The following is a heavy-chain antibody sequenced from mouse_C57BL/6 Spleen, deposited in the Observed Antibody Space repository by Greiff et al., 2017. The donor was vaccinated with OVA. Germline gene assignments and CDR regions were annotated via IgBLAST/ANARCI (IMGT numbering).Heavy chain of an antibody. D-gene: IGHD2-4*01. CDR2: IHPNSGST. J-gene: IGHJ3*01. CDR1: GYTFTSYW. Sequence: QVQLQQPGAELVKPGASVKLSCKASGYTFTSYWMHWVKQRPGQGLEWIGMIHPNSGSTNYNEKFKSKATLTVDKSSSTSYMQLSSLTSEDSAVYYCARKGYDYDPYSYWGQGTLVTFSA. V-gene: IGHV1-64*01. CDR3: ARKGYDYDPYSY.